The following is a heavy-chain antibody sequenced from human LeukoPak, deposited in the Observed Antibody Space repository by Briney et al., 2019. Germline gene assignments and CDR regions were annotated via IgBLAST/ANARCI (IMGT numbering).Heavy chain of an antibody. CDR2: ISGSGGST. V-gene: IGHV3-23*01. Sequence: GGSLRLSCEASGFTFSSYAMSWVRQAPGKGLEWVSAISGSGGSTYYADSVKGRFTISRDNSKNTLYLQMNSLRAEDTAVYYCAKDRAAAGDFDYWGQGTLVTVSS. D-gene: IGHD6-13*01. J-gene: IGHJ4*02. CDR1: GFTFSSYA. CDR3: AKDRAAAGDFDY.